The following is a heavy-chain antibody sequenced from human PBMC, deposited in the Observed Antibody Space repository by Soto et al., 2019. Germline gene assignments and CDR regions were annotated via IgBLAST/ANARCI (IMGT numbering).Heavy chain of an antibody. Sequence: SETLSLTCAVSGGSISSSNWWSWVRQPPGKGLEWIWEIYHSGSTNYNPSLKSRVTISVDKSKNQFSLKLSSVTAAETAVYYCARDHGDCSGGSCHAGYYYGMDVWGQGTTVTVSS. CDR1: GGSISSSNW. CDR3: ARDHGDCSGGSCHAGYYYGMDV. CDR2: IYHSGST. V-gene: IGHV4-4*02. D-gene: IGHD2-15*01. J-gene: IGHJ6*02.